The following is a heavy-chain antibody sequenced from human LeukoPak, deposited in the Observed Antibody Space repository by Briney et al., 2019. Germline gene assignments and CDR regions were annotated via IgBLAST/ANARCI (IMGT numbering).Heavy chain of an antibody. CDR2: IKQDGSEK. CDR1: GFTFSSYA. J-gene: IGHJ4*02. CDR3: ARDHGDFDY. V-gene: IGHV3-7*03. Sequence: GGSLRLSCAASGFTFSSYAMSWVRQAPGKGLEWVANIKQDGSEKYYVDSVKGRFTISRDNAKNSLYLQMNSLRAEDTAVYYCARDHGDFDYWGQGTLVTVSS.